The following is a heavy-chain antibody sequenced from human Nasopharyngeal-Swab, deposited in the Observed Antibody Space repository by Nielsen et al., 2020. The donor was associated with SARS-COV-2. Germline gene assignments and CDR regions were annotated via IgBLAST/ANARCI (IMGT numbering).Heavy chain of an antibody. CDR3: ARVDDYSNYGAFDI. CDR1: GYTFTSYD. CDR2: MNPNSGNT. V-gene: IGHV1-8*01. J-gene: IGHJ3*02. D-gene: IGHD4-11*01. Sequence: ASVKVSCKASGYTFTSYDINWVRQATGQGLEWMGWMNPNSGNTGYAQKFQGRVTMTRNTSISTAYMELSSLRSEDTAVYYCARVDDYSNYGAFDIWGQGTMVTVSS.